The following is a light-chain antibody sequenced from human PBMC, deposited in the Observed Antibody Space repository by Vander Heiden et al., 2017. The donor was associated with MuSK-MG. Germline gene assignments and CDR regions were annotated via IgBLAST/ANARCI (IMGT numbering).Light chain of an antibody. V-gene: IGKV3-11*01. CDR3: QQRSNWPLT. Sequence: IVLTQSPATLSLSPGERATLSCRARQSGSSYLAWFQQNPGQAPRLLIHDASSGSGTDFTLTISSLEPEDFAVYYCQQRSNWPLTFGGGTKVEIK. CDR2: DAS. J-gene: IGKJ4*01. CDR1: QSGSSY.